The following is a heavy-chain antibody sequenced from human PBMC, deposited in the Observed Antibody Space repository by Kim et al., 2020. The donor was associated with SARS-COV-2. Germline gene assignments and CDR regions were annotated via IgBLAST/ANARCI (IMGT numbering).Heavy chain of an antibody. D-gene: IGHD2-2*01. CDR1: GGSVYTSGYS. V-gene: IGHV4-30-2*01. J-gene: IGHJ4*01. CDR2: IFHSGST. CDR3: ASQLCNSDICFPFDN. Sequence: SETLSLTCAVSGGSVYTSGYSWGWIRRPSGGGLEWIGYIFHSGSTYYNPSLKSRVTISLDKSKNQFSLELTSVTAADTAMYYCASQLCNSDICFPFDNWG.